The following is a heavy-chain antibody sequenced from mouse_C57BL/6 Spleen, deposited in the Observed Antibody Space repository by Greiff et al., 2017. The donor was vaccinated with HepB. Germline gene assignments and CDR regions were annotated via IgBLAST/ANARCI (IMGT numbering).Heavy chain of an antibody. CDR2: IYPGDGDT. Sequence: QVQLQQSGAELVKPGASVKISCKASGYAFSSYWMNWVKQRPGKGLEWIGQIYPGDGDTNYNGKFKGKATLTADKSSSTAYMQLSSLTSEDSAVYFCARSRDFCAMDYWGQGTSVTVSS. CDR1: GYAFSSYW. V-gene: IGHV1-80*01. CDR3: ARSRDFCAMDY. J-gene: IGHJ4*01.